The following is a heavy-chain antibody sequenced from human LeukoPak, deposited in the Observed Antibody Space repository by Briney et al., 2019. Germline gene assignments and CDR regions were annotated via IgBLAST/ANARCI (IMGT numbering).Heavy chain of an antibody. Sequence: PGGSLRLSCAASGFTFSSYGMSWVRQAPGKGLEWVSGISGSGGSTYYADSVKGRFTISRDNSKNTLYLQMNSLRAEDTAVYYCARDRKYYYDNSGGWGQGTLVTVSS. CDR3: ARDRKYYYDNSGG. D-gene: IGHD3-22*01. V-gene: IGHV3-23*01. CDR1: GFTFSSYG. CDR2: ISGSGGST. J-gene: IGHJ4*02.